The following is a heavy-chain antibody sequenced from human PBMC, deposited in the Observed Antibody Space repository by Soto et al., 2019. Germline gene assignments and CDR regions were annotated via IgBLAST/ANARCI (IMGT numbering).Heavy chain of an antibody. V-gene: IGHV1-3*01. D-gene: IGHD3-16*02. J-gene: IGHJ6*02. CDR2: INAGNGNT. Sequence: QVQLVQSGAEVKKPGASVKVSCKASGYTFTSYAMHWVRQAPGQRLEWMGWINAGNGNTKYSQKFQGRVTITRDTSASKANRERSSVRSEDTAVYYCARDPEGGSGYDYVWGSYRSYGMAVGGQGTTVTVSS. CDR1: GYTFTSYA. CDR3: ARDPEGGSGYDYVWGSYRSYGMAV.